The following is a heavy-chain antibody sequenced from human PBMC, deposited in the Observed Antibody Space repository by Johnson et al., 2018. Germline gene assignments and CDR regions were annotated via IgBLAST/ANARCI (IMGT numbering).Heavy chain of an antibody. D-gene: IGHD5-24*01. V-gene: IGHV3-9*01. CDR1: GFIFGDYA. CDR3: AKELGQGGDGYLIGAFDI. CDR2: ITWNGDTT. Sequence: VQLVESGGGLVQPGMSLRLSCAASGFIFGDYAMHWVRQAPGKGLEWVSSITWNGDTTGYADSVKGRFTISRDNPKHSLYLQMNTLRTEDTAFYYWAKELGQGGDGYLIGAFDIWGQGTMVTASS. J-gene: IGHJ3*02.